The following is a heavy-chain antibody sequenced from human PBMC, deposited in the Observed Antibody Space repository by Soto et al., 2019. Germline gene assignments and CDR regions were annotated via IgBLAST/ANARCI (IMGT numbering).Heavy chain of an antibody. CDR1: GYTLTELS. V-gene: IGHV1-24*01. CDR2: FDPEDGET. J-gene: IGHJ6*02. D-gene: IGHD3-9*01. Sequence: ASVKVSCKVSGYTLTELSMHWVRQAPGKGLEWMGGFDPEDGETIYAQKFQGRVTMTEDTSTDTAYMELGSLRSEDTAVYYCATSSDYDILTGYSPPRYYYYGMDVWGQGTTVTVSS. CDR3: ATSSDYDILTGYSPPRYYYYGMDV.